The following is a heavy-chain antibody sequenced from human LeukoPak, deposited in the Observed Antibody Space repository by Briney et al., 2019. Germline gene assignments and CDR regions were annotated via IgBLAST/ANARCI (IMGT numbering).Heavy chain of an antibody. CDR2: IYYSGTS. CDR3: TRGAGWLIDY. J-gene: IGHJ4*02. CDR1: GGSISSYY. D-gene: IGHD3-16*01. Sequence: SETLSLTCTVSGGSISSYYWNWIWQPPGKGLEWIGYIYYSGTSTYNPSLKSRVTISADTSKNQFSLKLNSLTTADTAVYYCTRGAGWLIDYWGQGILVTVSS. V-gene: IGHV4-59*01.